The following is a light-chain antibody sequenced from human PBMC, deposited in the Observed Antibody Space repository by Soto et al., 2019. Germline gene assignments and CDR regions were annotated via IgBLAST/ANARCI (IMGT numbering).Light chain of an antibody. J-gene: IGKJ4*01. CDR3: RQTQTFPLT. CDR1: RSLLSSNGNNY. CDR2: LGS. V-gene: IGKV2-28*01. Sequence: IVMTQSPLSLPVTPGEPASISCRSSRSLLSSNGNNYLDWYLQKPGQSPQLLIYLGSNRASGVLDGLVGVGSGPDFTLGFVGVEVEEVGVYYCRQTQTFPLTFGGGTKV.